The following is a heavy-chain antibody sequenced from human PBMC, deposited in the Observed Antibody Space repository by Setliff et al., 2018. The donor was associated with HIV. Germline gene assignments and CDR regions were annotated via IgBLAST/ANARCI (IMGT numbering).Heavy chain of an antibody. V-gene: IGHV3-15*07. CDR1: GFTFSNAW. D-gene: IGHD2-2*01. J-gene: IGHJ1*01. Sequence: GGSLRLSCAASGFTFSNAWMNWVRQAPGKGLEWVGRIKSKTDGGTTDYAAPVKGRFTISRDDSKNTQYLQMNSLKTEDTAIYYCTTKPPAADFQHWGQGTLVTVSS. CDR3: TTKPPAADFQH. CDR2: IKSKTDGGTT.